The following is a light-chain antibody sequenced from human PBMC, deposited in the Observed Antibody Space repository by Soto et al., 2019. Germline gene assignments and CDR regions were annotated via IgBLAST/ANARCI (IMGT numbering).Light chain of an antibody. CDR1: SSDVGGYND. CDR2: DVS. J-gene: IGLJ2*01. Sequence: QSVRTQPASLSGSPGQSITISCTGTSSDVGGYNDVSRYQQHPGKAPKLMIYDVSNRPSGVADRFSGSKSGNTASLTISGRQAEEAADYYCSSSGVFGGGTKLTV. CDR3: SSSGV. V-gene: IGLV2-14*01.